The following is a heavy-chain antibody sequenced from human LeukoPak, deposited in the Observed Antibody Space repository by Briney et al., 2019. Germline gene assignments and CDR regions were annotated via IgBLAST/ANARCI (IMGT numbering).Heavy chain of an antibody. V-gene: IGHV3-23*01. J-gene: IGHJ4*02. Sequence: GGSLRLSCAASGFTFSSYAMSWVRQAPGKGLEWVSAISGSGGSTYYADSVKGRFTISRDNSKNTLYLQMNSLRAQDTAVYYCARKPTRDYYDSSGYYLRWGQGTLVTVSS. CDR3: ARKPTRDYYDSSGYYLR. CDR2: ISGSGGST. D-gene: IGHD3-22*01. CDR1: GFTFSSYA.